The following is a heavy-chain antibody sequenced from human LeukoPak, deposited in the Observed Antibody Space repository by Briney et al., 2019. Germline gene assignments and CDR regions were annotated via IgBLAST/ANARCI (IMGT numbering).Heavy chain of an antibody. V-gene: IGHV3-11*05. D-gene: IGHD3-9*01. Sequence: GGSLTQSRLATGFILRDYYLSGIRQAAGKGLEWVSYISSSDTYTNYAGSVKGRFTISRDNSKNTLYLQMNSLRAEDTAVYYCARDLGRGFEYYDILTGRGSDAFDIWGEGTMVTVSS. CDR2: ISSSDTYT. J-gene: IGHJ3*02. CDR1: GFILRDYY. CDR3: ARDLGRGFEYYDILTGRGSDAFDI.